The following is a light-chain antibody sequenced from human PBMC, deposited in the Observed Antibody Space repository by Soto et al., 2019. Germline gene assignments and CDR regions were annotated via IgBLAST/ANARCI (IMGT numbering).Light chain of an antibody. Sequence: QSVLTQPASVSGSQGQSITLSCTGTSSDVGGYNYVSWYQHHPGKAPKLMIYDVSNRPSGVSNRFSGSKSGNTASLTISGLQPEDEADYYCSSYTTSNTRQIVFGTGTKVTVL. CDR1: SSDVGGYNY. V-gene: IGLV2-14*03. J-gene: IGLJ1*01. CDR2: DVS. CDR3: SSYTTSNTRQIV.